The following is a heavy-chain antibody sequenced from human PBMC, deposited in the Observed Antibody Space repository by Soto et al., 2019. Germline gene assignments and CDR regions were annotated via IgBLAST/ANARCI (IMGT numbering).Heavy chain of an antibody. Sequence: EVQLLESGGGLVQPGGSLRLSCAASGFTFSSYAMSWVRQAPGKGLEWVSAISGSGGSTYYADSVKGRFTISRDNSKNTLYLQMNSLRAEDTAVYYCANDGTLLTGSWVDYYYGMDVWGQGTTVTVSS. CDR2: ISGSGGST. D-gene: IGHD3-9*01. CDR3: ANDGTLLTGSWVDYYYGMDV. CDR1: GFTFSSYA. V-gene: IGHV3-23*01. J-gene: IGHJ6*02.